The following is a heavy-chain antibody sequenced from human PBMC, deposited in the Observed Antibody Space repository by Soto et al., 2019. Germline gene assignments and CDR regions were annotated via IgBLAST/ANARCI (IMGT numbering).Heavy chain of an antibody. V-gene: IGHV5-51*01. Sequence: GESLKISCKGSGYSFTSYWIGWVRQMPGKGLEWMGIIYPGDSDTRYSPSFQGQVTISADKSISTAYLQWSSLKASDTAMYYCATVGYCSSTSCYFVGASHGWFDPWGQGTLVTVSS. CDR1: GYSFTSYW. D-gene: IGHD2-2*01. CDR2: IYPGDSDT. J-gene: IGHJ5*02. CDR3: ATVGYCSSTSCYFVGASHGWFDP.